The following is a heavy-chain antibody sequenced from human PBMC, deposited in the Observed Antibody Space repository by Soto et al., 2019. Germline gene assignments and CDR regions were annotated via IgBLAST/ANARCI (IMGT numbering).Heavy chain of an antibody. CDR2: ISYDGSNK. J-gene: IGHJ6*03. V-gene: IGHV3-30*03. CDR1: GFTFSSYG. CDR3: ARVGSLGYCSGGSCYGFYYYYYYMDV. Sequence: PGGSLGLSCAASGFTFSSYGMHWVRQAPGKGLEWVAVISYDGSNKYYADSVKGRFTISRDNAKNSLYLQMNSLRAEDTAVYYCARVGSLGYCSGGSCYGFYYYYYYMDVWGKGTTVTVSS. D-gene: IGHD2-15*01.